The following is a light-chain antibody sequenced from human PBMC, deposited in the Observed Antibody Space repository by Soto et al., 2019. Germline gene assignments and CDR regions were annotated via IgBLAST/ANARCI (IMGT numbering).Light chain of an antibody. V-gene: IGKV1-5*03. CDR2: EAS. Sequence: DIQMTQSPSTLSASVGDRVTITCRASQSISGSLAWYQQKPGKAPKLLIYEASNLKSGVPSRFSGSGSGTEYNLTISSLQPDDSASYYCQQYNGFWTFGQGTRVEIK. CDR1: QSISGS. J-gene: IGKJ1*01. CDR3: QQYNGFWT.